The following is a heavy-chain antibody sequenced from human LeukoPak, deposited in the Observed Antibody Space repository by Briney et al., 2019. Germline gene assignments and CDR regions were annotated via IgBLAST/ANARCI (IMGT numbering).Heavy chain of an antibody. CDR1: GFTFSSYS. CDR3: ARDDAYCSGGSCYTRVLDY. CDR2: ISSSSSYI. D-gene: IGHD2-15*01. J-gene: IGHJ4*02. V-gene: IGHV3-21*01. Sequence: GGSLRLSGAASGFTFSSYSMNWVRQAPGKGLEWVSSISSSSSYIYYADSVKGRFTISRDNAKNSLYLQMNSLRAEDTAVYYCARDDAYCSGGSCYTRVLDYWGQGTLVTVSS.